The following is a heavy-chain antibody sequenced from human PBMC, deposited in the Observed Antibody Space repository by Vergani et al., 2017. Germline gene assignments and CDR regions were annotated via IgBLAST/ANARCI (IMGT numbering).Heavy chain of an antibody. V-gene: IGHV3-9*01. CDR3: AKDGFDKVWESYRHFYYYYMDV. Sequence: EVQLLESGGGLVQPGRSLRLSCAASGFNLDDYAMHWVRQAPGKGPEWVSGISWNGGSKGYADSVKGRFTISRDNAKNSLYLQMNSLRAEDTALYYCAKDGFDKVWESYRHFYYYYMDVWGKGTTVTVSS. CDR1: GFNLDDYA. J-gene: IGHJ6*03. D-gene: IGHD3-16*02. CDR2: ISWNGGSK.